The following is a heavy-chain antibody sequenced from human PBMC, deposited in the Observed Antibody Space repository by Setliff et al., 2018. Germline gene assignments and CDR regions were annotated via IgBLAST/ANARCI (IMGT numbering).Heavy chain of an antibody. D-gene: IGHD2-21*02. CDR1: GGSISSYY. Sequence: SETLSLTCTVSGGSISSYYWSWIRQPAGKGLEWIGHIYIGGSANYNPSLKSRVTMSIDTSKNQFSLKLNSVTAADTAVYSCARDLGHGGDSDYWGQGILVTVSS. V-gene: IGHV4-4*07. CDR2: IYIGGSA. CDR3: ARDLGHGGDSDY. J-gene: IGHJ4*02.